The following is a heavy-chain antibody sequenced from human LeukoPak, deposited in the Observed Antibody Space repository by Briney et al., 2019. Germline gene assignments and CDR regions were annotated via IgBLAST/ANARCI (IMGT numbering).Heavy chain of an antibody. CDR2: ITSSSSTI. Sequence: PGGSLRLSCAASGFTFSSYSMNWVRQAPGKGLEWVSYITSSSSTIYYADSVEGRFTISRDNAKNSLYLQMNSLRAEDTAVYYCAKDRCSNGIGCYYYYMDVWGKGTTVTISS. D-gene: IGHD2-8*01. CDR3: AKDRCSNGIGCYYYYMDV. CDR1: GFTFSSYS. V-gene: IGHV3-48*01. J-gene: IGHJ6*03.